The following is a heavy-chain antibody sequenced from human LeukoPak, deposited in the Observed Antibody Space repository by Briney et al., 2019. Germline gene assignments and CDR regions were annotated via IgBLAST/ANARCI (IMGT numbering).Heavy chain of an antibody. CDR3: ARRGTATFDY. D-gene: IGHD5-18*01. J-gene: IGHJ4*02. V-gene: IGHV4-59*08. Sequence: SETLSLTCTVSGGSISSYYWSWIRQPPGKGLEWIGYIYYSGSTYYNPSLKSRVTISVDTSKNQFSLKLSSVTAADTAVYYCARRGTATFDYWGQGTLVTVSS. CDR1: GGSISSYY. CDR2: IYYSGST.